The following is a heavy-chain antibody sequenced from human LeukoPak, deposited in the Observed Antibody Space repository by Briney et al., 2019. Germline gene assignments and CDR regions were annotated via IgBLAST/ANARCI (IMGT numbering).Heavy chain of an antibody. J-gene: IGHJ5*02. CDR2: ISGYNGNT. D-gene: IGHD3-10*01. CDR1: GYTFTSYG. Sequence: ASVKVSCKASGYTFTSYGISWVRQAPGQGLEWMGGISGYNGNTNYAQKLQGRVTMTTDTSTSTDYMELRSLRSDDTAVYYCARDPITMDRGVIRENWFDPWGQGTLVTVSS. CDR3: ARDPITMDRGVIRENWFDP. V-gene: IGHV1-18*01.